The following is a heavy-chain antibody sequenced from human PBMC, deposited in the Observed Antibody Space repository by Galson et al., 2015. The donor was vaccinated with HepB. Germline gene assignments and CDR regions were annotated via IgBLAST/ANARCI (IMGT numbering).Heavy chain of an antibody. Sequence: ETLSPTCTVSVSSISSSSYYWGRIRQPPVKGLAWIGTIYYSGSTYYNPSLKSRLTISVDTSKNQFSLKLSSVTAADTAVYYCASLIIPFFAFDIWGQGTMVTVSS. CDR1: VSSISSSSYY. V-gene: IGHV4-39*07. D-gene: IGHD2/OR15-2a*01. CDR3: ASLIIPFFAFDI. CDR2: IYYSGST. J-gene: IGHJ3*02.